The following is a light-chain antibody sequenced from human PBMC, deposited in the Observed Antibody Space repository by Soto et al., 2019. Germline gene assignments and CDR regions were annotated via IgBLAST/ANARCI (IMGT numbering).Light chain of an antibody. CDR2: DAS. CDR1: QSISSW. Sequence: IPMKQAAPALSAYVGDRVTITCRASQSISSWLAWYQQQPGTAPNLLIYDASSLESGVPSRFSGSGSGTEFTLTISSLQPDDFATYYCQQYNSLWTFGQGTKVDIK. CDR3: QQYNSLWT. V-gene: IGKV1-5*01. J-gene: IGKJ1*01.